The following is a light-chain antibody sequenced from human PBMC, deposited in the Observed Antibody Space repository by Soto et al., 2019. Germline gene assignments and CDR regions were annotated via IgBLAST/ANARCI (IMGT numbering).Light chain of an antibody. CDR3: CSYVGSNIFYV. Sequence: QSALTQPASVSGSPGQSITVSCTGSSSNIGDYNYVSWYQQHPGKAPKLLIYEVTKRPSGVSKRFSGSKSGNTASLTISGLQAEDEADYYCCSYVGSNIFYVFGTGTKLTVL. V-gene: IGLV2-23*02. CDR1: SSNIGDYNY. CDR2: EVT. J-gene: IGLJ1*01.